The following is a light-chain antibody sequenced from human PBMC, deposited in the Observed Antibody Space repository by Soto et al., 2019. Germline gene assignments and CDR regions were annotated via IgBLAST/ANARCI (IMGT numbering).Light chain of an antibody. Sequence: DIQMTQSPSSLSASVGDRVTITCRASQSISNYLNWYQQKPGKAPKLLIYAASSLQSGIPSRFSGSGSWTDFTLTISTLQPEDFATDYGEQSYSTPYTFGQGTKVEIK. V-gene: IGKV1-39*01. CDR1: QSISNY. J-gene: IGKJ2*01. CDR2: AAS. CDR3: EQSYSTPYT.